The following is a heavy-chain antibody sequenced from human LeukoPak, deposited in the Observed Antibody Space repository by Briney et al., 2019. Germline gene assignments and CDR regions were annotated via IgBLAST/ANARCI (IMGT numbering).Heavy chain of an antibody. CDR1: GFTFSSYW. D-gene: IGHD2-15*01. V-gene: IGHV3-7*01. J-gene: IGHJ4*02. CDR2: LKPDGSDK. CDR3: ARVDCTGGSCYSGFDC. Sequence: GGSPRLSCAATGFTFSSYWMGWVRQAPGKGLEWVAKLKPDGSDKYYVDSVKGRYTISRDNAKNSLYLQMDSLRAEDTAMYFCARVDCTGGSCYSGFDCWGQGTLLTVSS.